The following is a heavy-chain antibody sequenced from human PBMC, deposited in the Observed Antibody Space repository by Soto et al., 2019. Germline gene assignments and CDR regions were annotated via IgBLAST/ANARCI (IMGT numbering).Heavy chain of an antibody. CDR2: IYYSGTT. D-gene: IGHD3-16*01. V-gene: IGHV4-61*01. Sequence: SETLSLTCTVSGGSVSSGSSYWIWIRHPPGKGLEWIGYIYYSGTTNYNPSLKSRVTISIDTSKNQFSLKLTSVTAADTAVYYCARDVGGLSVGWHPNYFDYWGQGTLVTVSS. J-gene: IGHJ4*02. CDR3: ARDVGGLSVGWHPNYFDY. CDR1: GGSVSSGSSY.